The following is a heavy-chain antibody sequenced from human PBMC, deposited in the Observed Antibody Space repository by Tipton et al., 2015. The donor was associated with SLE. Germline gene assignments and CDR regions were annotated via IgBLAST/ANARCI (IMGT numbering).Heavy chain of an antibody. CDR1: GASITGYY. Sequence: TLSLTCTVSGASITGYYCGWVRQSPSEGLVWIASIYSAGNTIYNPSLKSRVTISVDTSKDQISLKLNSVTAADTAFYYCVRHAYRNSYHFDYWGQGTLVTVSS. CDR3: VRHAYRNSYHFDY. D-gene: IGHD6-6*01. J-gene: IGHJ4*02. V-gene: IGHV4-4*09. CDR2: IYSAGNT.